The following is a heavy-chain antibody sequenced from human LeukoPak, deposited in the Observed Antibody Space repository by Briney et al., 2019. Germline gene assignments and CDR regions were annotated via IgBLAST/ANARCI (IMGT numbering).Heavy chain of an antibody. D-gene: IGHD6-6*01. CDR2: IYHSGST. V-gene: IGHV4-38-2*01. Sequence: GSLRLSCAASGFTVSSNYMSWVRQAPGKGLEWIGSIYHSGSTYYNPSLKSRVTISVDTSKNQFSLKLSSVTAADTAVYYCARMDSSSSNRAFDIWGQGTMVTVSS. CDR3: ARMDSSSSNRAFDI. CDR1: GFTVSSNY. J-gene: IGHJ3*02.